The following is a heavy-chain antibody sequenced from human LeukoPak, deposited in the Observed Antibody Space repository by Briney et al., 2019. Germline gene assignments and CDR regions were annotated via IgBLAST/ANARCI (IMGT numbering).Heavy chain of an antibody. CDR1: RYTFTSYD. D-gene: IGHD1-14*01. Sequence: ASVKVSCEASRYTFTSYDINWVRQATEQGLEWMGWMNPDSGNTGYAQKFQGRVTMTRNTSISTAYMELSSLRSEDTAVYYCARGHPDGAFDIWGQGTMVTVSS. V-gene: IGHV1-8*01. J-gene: IGHJ3*02. CDR3: ARGHPDGAFDI. CDR2: MNPDSGNT.